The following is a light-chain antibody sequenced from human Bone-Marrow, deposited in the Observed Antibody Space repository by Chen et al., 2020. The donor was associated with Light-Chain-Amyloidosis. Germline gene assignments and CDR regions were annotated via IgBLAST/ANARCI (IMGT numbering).Light chain of an antibody. Sequence: QSALTQPASVSGAPGQSFTISCTGTSSDVGGYNYVSWYQQHPGKAPKPMIYDVSNRPSGVSNRFSGSKSGNTASLTISGLQAEDEADYYCSSYTSSSTWVFGGGTKLTVL. J-gene: IGLJ3*02. V-gene: IGLV2-14*01. CDR2: DVS. CDR1: SSDVGGYNY. CDR3: SSYTSSSTWV.